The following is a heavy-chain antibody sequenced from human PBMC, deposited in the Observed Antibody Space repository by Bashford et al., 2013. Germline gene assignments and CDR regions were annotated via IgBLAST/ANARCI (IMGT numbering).Heavy chain of an antibody. V-gene: IGHV3-15*01. D-gene: IGHD5-18*01. CDR3: TRVRSWQLWPSDY. J-gene: IGHJ4*01. Sequence: VRQAPGRGLEWVGRIKSKTDGGTIDYAAPVKGRFTISRDDSKNMAYLQMNSLKTEDTAVYYCTRVRSWQLWPSDYWGQGTTVTVSS. CDR2: IKSKTDGGTI.